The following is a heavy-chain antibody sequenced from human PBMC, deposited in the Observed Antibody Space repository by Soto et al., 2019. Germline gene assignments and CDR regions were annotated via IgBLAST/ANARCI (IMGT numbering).Heavy chain of an antibody. CDR3: AQAGGFDY. D-gene: IGHD3-10*01. Sequence: SVPKRVNQTEALTLTVTFSGCSLSTSGVGVGWIRQPPGKALEWLALIYWDDDKRYSPSLKSRLTITKDTSKNQVVLTMTNMDPVDTATYYCAQAGGFDYWGQGTLVTVSS. V-gene: IGHV2-5*02. CDR2: IYWDDDK. CDR1: GCSLSTSGVG. J-gene: IGHJ4*02.